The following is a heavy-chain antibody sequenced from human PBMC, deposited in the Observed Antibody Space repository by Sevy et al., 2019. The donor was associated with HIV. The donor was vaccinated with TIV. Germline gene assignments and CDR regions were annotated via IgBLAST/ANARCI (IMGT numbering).Heavy chain of an antibody. CDR3: ARDSGYSPYDYPGNY. J-gene: IGHJ4*02. Sequence: GGSLRLSCAASGFNFRTHAMHWVRHAPGRGLEWVAVISYAGDTKYNTDSVKGRFTISRDNSKNTLFLLMNSLRPEDTAVYYCARDSGYSPYDYPGNYWGQGTLVTVSS. D-gene: IGHD5-12*01. CDR2: ISYAGDTK. V-gene: IGHV3-30-3*01. CDR1: GFNFRTHA.